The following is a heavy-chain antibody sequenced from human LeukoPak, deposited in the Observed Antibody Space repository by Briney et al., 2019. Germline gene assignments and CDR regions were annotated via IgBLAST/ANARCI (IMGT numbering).Heavy chain of an antibody. CDR1: GFDVTSKY. V-gene: IGHV3-66*01. CDR2: IYNAAST. CDR3: ARGGGYYYGSGSYCDF. Sequence: PGGSLRLSCAASGFDVTSKYMTRVRQTPEKGLDWVSVIYNAASTLYAASVKGRFTISRDKSKNTLYLEMNSLRAEDTAVYYCARGGGYYYGSGSYCDFWGQGTLVTVSS. D-gene: IGHD3-10*01. J-gene: IGHJ4*02.